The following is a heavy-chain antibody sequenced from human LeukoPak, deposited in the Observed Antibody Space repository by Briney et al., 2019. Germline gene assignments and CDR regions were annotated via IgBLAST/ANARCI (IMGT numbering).Heavy chain of an antibody. D-gene: IGHD3-3*01. J-gene: IGHJ4*02. CDR2: IYYSGST. CDR1: GGSISSGGYC. Sequence: SETLSLTCTVSGGSISSGGYCWSWIRQHPGKGLEWIGYIYYSGSTYYNPSLKSRVTISVDTSKNQFSLKLSSVTAADTAVYYCAAFWSGYSRVYYFDYWGQGTLVTVSS. V-gene: IGHV4-31*03. CDR3: AAFWSGYSRVYYFDY.